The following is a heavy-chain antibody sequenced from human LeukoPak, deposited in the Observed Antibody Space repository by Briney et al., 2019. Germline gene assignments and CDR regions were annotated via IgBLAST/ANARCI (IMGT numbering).Heavy chain of an antibody. Sequence: ASVKVSCKASGYTFTSYGISWVRQAPGQGLEWMGWLSAYNGNTNYAQKLQGGVTMTTDTSTSTAYMELRSLRSDDTAVYYCAREEAAAGTGDNWFDPWGQGTLVTVSS. CDR2: LSAYNGNT. CDR1: GYTFTSYG. V-gene: IGHV1-18*01. CDR3: AREEAAAGTGDNWFDP. J-gene: IGHJ5*02. D-gene: IGHD6-13*01.